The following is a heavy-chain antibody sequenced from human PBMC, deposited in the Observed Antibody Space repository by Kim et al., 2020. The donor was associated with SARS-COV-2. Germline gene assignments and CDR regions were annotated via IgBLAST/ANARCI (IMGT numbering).Heavy chain of an antibody. CDR1: GFTFSSYA. V-gene: IGHV3-30*04. Sequence: GVSLRLSCAASGFTFSSYAMHWVRQAPGKGLEWVAVISYDGSNKYYADSVKGRFTISRDNSKNTLYLQMNSLRAEDTAVYYCARAPTGAFDIWGQGTMVTVSS. CDR2: ISYDGSNK. J-gene: IGHJ3*02. D-gene: IGHD2-8*02. CDR3: ARAPTGAFDI.